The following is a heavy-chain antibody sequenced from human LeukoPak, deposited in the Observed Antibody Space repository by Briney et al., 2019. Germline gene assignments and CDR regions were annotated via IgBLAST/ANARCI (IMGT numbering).Heavy chain of an antibody. CDR3: ARASGWYERGPDYYYYYMDV. V-gene: IGHV1-46*01. D-gene: IGHD6-19*01. CDR1: GYTFTSYY. J-gene: IGHJ6*03. Sequence: ASVKVSCKASGYTFTSYYMHWVRQAPGQGLEWMGIINPSGGSTSYAQKFQGRVTMTRDTSTSTVYMELSSLRSEDTAVYYCARASGWYERGPDYYYYYMDVWGKGTTVTVSS. CDR2: INPSGGST.